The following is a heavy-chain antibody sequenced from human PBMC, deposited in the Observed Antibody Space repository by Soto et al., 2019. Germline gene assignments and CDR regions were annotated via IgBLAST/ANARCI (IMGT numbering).Heavy chain of an antibody. CDR3: ARDTYYYDSSGSRAFDI. CDR2: IYYSGST. J-gene: IGHJ3*02. D-gene: IGHD3-22*01. Sequence: SETLSLTCTVSGGSISSGGYYWSWIRQHPEKGLEWIGYIYYSGSTYYNPSLKSRVTISVDTSKNQFSLKLSSVTAADTAVYFCARDTYYYDSSGSRAFDIWGQGTMVTVSS. CDR1: GGSISSGGYY. V-gene: IGHV4-31*03.